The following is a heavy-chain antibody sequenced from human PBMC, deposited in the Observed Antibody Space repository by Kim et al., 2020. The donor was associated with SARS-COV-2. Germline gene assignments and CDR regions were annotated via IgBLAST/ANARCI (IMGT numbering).Heavy chain of an antibody. CDR1: GFSFSNYC. CDR2: TWHDGRKK. CDR3: AGDRDSGSPGRGYVDY. Sequence: GGSLRLSCAASGFSFSNYCRHWVRQAPGKGLEWVAITWHDGRKKYYTDSVKGRFTISRDSSENTVFLQMNSLRDEDTAVYYCAGDRDSGSPGRGYVDYWGQGALVTVSS. D-gene: IGHD3-10*01. V-gene: IGHV3-33*01. J-gene: IGHJ4*02.